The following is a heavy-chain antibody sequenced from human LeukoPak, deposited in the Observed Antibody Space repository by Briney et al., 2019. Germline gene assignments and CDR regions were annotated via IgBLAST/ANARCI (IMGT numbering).Heavy chain of an antibody. V-gene: IGHV3-23*01. Sequence: PGGSLRLSCAASGFTFSSHAMSWVRQAPGKGLEWVSAISGSGGSPYYADSVKGRFTISRDNSKNTLFLQMTSLRAEDTAVYYCAKDKVSSYCGGDCYWYYYYGMDVWGQGTTVTVSS. CDR3: AKDKVSSYCGGDCYWYYYYGMDV. CDR1: GFTFSSHA. D-gene: IGHD2-21*02. J-gene: IGHJ6*02. CDR2: ISGSGGSP.